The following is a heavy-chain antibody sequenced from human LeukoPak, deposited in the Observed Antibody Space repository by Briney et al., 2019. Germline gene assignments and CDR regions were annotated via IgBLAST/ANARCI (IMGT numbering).Heavy chain of an antibody. J-gene: IGHJ4*02. CDR2: IYTSGST. Sequence: PSETLSLTCTVSGGSISSYYWSWIRQPAGKGLECFGRIYTSGSTNYNPSLKSRVTMSVDTSKNQFSLKLSSVTAADTAVYYCAREVYYYDSSGYFDWGQGTLVTVSS. D-gene: IGHD3-22*01. CDR1: GGSISSYY. CDR3: AREVYYYDSSGYFD. V-gene: IGHV4-4*07.